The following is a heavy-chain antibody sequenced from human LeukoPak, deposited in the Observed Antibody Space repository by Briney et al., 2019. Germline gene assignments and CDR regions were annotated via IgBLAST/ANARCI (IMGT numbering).Heavy chain of an antibody. V-gene: IGHV1-69*13. CDR1: GGTFSSYA. CDR2: IIPIFGAA. CDR3: ARASSGWQWGLYYYFDY. J-gene: IGHJ4*02. D-gene: IGHD6-19*01. Sequence: SVKVSCKASGGTFSSYAISWVRQAPGQGLEWMGGIIPIFGAANYAQKFQGRVTITADESTSTAYMELSSLRSEDTAVYYCARASSGWQWGLYYYFDYWGQGTLVTVSS.